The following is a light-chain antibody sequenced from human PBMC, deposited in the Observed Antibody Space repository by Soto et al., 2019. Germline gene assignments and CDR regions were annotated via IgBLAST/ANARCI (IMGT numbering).Light chain of an antibody. V-gene: IGKV3-11*01. Sequence: EIVLTQSPATLSFSPGERATLSCRASQSVSSYLAWYQQKPGQAPRLLIYDASNRATGIPARFSGSGSGTDFTLTISRLEPADFAVYYCQQYNNWPPWTFGQGTKVDIK. CDR1: QSVSSY. CDR3: QQYNNWPPWT. CDR2: DAS. J-gene: IGKJ1*01.